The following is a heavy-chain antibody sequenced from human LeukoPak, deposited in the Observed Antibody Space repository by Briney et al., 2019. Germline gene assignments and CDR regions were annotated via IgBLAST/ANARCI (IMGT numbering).Heavy chain of an antibody. Sequence: SVKVSCKASGGTFISYAISWVRQAPGQGLEWMGGIIPIFGTANYAQKFQGRVTITADESTSTAYMELSSLRSEDTAVYYCARKFDSSGYGSLFRGQGTLVTVSS. J-gene: IGHJ4*02. CDR3: ARKFDSSGYGSLF. D-gene: IGHD3-22*01. CDR1: GGTFISYA. V-gene: IGHV1-69*13. CDR2: IIPIFGTA.